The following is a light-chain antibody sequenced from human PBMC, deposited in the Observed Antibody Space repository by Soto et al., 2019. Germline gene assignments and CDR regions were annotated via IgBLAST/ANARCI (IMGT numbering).Light chain of an antibody. V-gene: IGLV1-47*01. Sequence: QSVLRQPPSASGTPGQSVTISRSGSTSNIGSSSVYWYQQLPGTAPKVFIYENNRRPSGVPDRFSGSKSGTSASLAISGLRSEDEADYYCATWDDSLSGPVFGGGTKLTVL. J-gene: IGLJ2*01. CDR1: TSNIGSSS. CDR2: ENN. CDR3: ATWDDSLSGPV.